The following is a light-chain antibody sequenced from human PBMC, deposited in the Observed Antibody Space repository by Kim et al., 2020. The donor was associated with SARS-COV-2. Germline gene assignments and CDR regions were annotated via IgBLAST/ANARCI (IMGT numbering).Light chain of an antibody. Sequence: VAWGQKVRITCQGDGLRCYYATGYQQKPGQAPIVVIYGKNNRPSGIPDRFSGSSSGNTASLTITGTQAGDEADYYCNSRDSNDNVLFGGGTQLTVL. CDR1: GLRCYY. V-gene: IGLV3-19*01. J-gene: IGLJ2*01. CDR3: NSRDSNDNVL. CDR2: GKN.